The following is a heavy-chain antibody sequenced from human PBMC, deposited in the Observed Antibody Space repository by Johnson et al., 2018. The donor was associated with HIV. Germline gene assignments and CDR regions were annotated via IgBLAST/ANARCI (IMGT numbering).Heavy chain of an antibody. CDR2: INWNGGST. J-gene: IGHJ3*02. V-gene: IGHV3-20*04. Sequence: VQLVESGGGVVRPGGSLRLSCAASGFTFDDYGMSWVRQAPGKGLEWVSGINWNGGSTGYADSVKGRFTISRDNSKNTLDLQMNSLRVEDAAVYYCATSTASDAFDIWGQGTMVTVSS. CDR3: ATSTASDAFDI. D-gene: IGHD1-1*01. CDR1: GFTFDDYG.